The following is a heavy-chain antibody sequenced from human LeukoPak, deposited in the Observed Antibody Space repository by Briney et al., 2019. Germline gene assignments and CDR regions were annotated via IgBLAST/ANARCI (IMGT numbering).Heavy chain of an antibody. V-gene: IGHV3-30*02. D-gene: IGHD2-2*01. CDR2: IRSDGSEN. CDR1: GFAFSNSG. Sequence: PGGSLRLSCAASGFAFSNSGMHWVRQAPGKGLEWVAFIRSDGSENFYGESVKGRFTISRDNSKNTLYLQMNSLRAEDTAVYYCAKDNPIEEVPGLGPGQWGQGTLVTVSS. J-gene: IGHJ4*02. CDR3: AKDNPIEEVPGLGPGQ.